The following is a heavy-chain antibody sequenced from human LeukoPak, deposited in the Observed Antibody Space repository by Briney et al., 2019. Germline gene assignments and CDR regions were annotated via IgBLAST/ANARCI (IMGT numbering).Heavy chain of an antibody. CDR2: IFGSGGSA. J-gene: IGHJ4*02. CDR3: TKTTTGYSSGQYPGWPADH. D-gene: IGHD3-22*01. Sequence: GGSLRLSCIASGFTFNNYAMYWVRQAPRKGLEWVAGIFGSGGSAHYADSVKGRFTISRDNSKNTVYLQMDSLTGEDTALYYCTKTTTGYSSGQYPGWPADHWGQGALVTVSS. V-gene: IGHV3-23*01. CDR1: GFTFNNYA.